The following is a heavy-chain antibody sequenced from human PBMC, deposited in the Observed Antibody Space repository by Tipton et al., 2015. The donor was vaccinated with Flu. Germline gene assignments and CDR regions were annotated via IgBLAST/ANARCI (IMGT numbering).Heavy chain of an antibody. D-gene: IGHD6-19*01. CDR2: IRANGGST. CDR1: GFTFSTYA. J-gene: IGHJ4*02. V-gene: IGHV3-23*01. Sequence: SLRLSCAASGFTFSTYAMSWVRQAPGKGLEWVTAIRANGGSTYYADSVKGRFTISRDNSKDTVYLQMSSLRAEDTATYYCVKDANGWYRAVDYWGPGTLVTVSS. CDR3: VKDANGWYRAVDY.